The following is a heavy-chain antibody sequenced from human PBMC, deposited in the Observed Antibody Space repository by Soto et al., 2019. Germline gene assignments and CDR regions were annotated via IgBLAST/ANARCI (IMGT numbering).Heavy chain of an antibody. J-gene: IGHJ4*02. V-gene: IGHV4-39*01. CDR3: ATHPPYGPLDH. CDR2: IYYSENT. Sequence: QLQLQESGPGLVKPSETLSLTCTVSGGSISSSSNHWGWIRQPPGKGLEWIGNIYYSENTYYNPSLKSRVTISVDTSKNQFSLRLTSVTAADTAVYYCATHPPYGPLDHWGQGTLVTASS. CDR1: GGSISSSSNH. D-gene: IGHD4-17*01.